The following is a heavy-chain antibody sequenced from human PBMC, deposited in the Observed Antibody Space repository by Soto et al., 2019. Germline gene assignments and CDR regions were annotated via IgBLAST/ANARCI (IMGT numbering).Heavy chain of an antibody. J-gene: IGHJ5*02. CDR2: IKSKTDGGTT. V-gene: IGHV3-15*07. CDR3: TTDPTGAWFDP. D-gene: IGHD4-17*01. CDR1: GFTFSNAW. Sequence: WGSLRLSCAASGFTFSNAWMNWVRQAPGKGLEWVGRIKSKTDGGTTDYAAPVKGRFTISRDDSKNTLYLQINSLKIEDTALYYCTTDPTGAWFDPWGQGTLVTVSS.